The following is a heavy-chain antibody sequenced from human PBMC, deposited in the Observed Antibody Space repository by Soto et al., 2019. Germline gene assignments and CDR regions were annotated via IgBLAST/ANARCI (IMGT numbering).Heavy chain of an antibody. CDR2: ISGNSRTI. CDR1: GFNFKNYN. CDR3: ASGPWELGY. J-gene: IGHJ4*02. D-gene: IGHD3-10*01. V-gene: IGHV3-48*01. Sequence: GGSLTLSCTASGFNFKNYNMNWLRQAPGKGLECVAYISGNSRTIYYVDFVKGRFTISRDNAANSVFLQMNSLRVEDTSVYYCASGPWELGYWGQGT.